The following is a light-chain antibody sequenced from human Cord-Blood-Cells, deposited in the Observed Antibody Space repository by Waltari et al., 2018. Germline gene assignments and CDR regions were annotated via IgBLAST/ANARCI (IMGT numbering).Light chain of an antibody. CDR2: DVS. J-gene: IGLJ3*02. CDR3: SSYTSSSTLRV. CDR1: SSDVGGYNY. V-gene: IGLV2-14*01. Sequence: QSALTQPASVSGSPGQSITISCTGTSSDVGGYNYVSWYQQHPGKAPKLMIYDVSKRPSGGSNRFSGSKSGNTASLTISGLQAEDEADYYCSSYTSSSTLRVFGGGTKLTVL.